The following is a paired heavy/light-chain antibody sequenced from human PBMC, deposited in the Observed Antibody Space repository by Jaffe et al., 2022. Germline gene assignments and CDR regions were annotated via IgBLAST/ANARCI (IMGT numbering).Heavy chain of an antibody. CDR3: TRARTGYGYKYYFDS. J-gene: IGHJ4*02. CDR2: SRSKEYAETT. V-gene: IGHV3-49*04. CDR1: GFTFGDYA. Sequence: EVHLVQSGGDLVQPGRSLILSCSVSGFTFGDYAMTWVRQAPGKGLEWVSLSRSKEYAETTEYAASVNGRFTVSRDNSRNIVYLQMNALKPEDTAVYYCTRARTGYGYKYYFDSWGQGTLVTVSS. D-gene: IGHD5-18*01.
Light chain of an antibody. Sequence: DIQMTQSPSTLSASVGDSVTITCRATQNVGSYLAWYQQRPGEVPKLLISMASILESGVPSRFSAGGIGTEFTLTITSLQPDDSATYYCQHFYNYPMTFGGGTNVEIK. J-gene: IGKJ4*01. CDR1: QNVGSY. V-gene: IGKV1-5*03. CDR3: QHFYNYPMT. CDR2: MAS.